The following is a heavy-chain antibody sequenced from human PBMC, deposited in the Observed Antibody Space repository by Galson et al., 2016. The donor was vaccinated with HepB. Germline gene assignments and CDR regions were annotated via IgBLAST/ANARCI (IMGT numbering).Heavy chain of an antibody. D-gene: IGHD4-23*01. J-gene: IGHJ4*02. CDR3: ARDWEAGTTVVTPGY. V-gene: IGHV3-21*01. CDR1: GFTFSSYS. CDR2: ISSISSYI. Sequence: SLRLSCAASGFTFSSYSMNWVRQAPGKGLEWVSCISSISSYIYYADSVKGRFTISRDNAKNSLYLQMNSLRAEDTAVYYCARDWEAGTTVVTPGYWGQGTLVTV.